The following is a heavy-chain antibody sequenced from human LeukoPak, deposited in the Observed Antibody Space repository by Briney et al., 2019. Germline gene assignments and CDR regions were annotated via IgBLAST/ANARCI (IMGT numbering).Heavy chain of an antibody. V-gene: IGHV3-30*02. CDR3: ARAPSPYYYYYMDV. J-gene: IGHJ6*03. Sequence: GGSLRLSCAASGFTFSSYGMHWVRQAPGKGLEWVAFIRYDGSNKYYADSVKGRFTISRDNSKNTLYLQMNSLRPEDTAVYYCARAPSPYYYYYMDVWGKGTTVTISS. CDR1: GFTFSSYG. CDR2: IRYDGSNK.